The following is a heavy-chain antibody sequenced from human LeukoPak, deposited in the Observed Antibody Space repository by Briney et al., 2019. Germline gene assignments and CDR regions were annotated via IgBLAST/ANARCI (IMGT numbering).Heavy chain of an antibody. CDR2: MYYSGST. V-gene: IGHV4-39*01. CDR1: GGSISSSSYH. Sequence: SETLSLTCTASGGSISSSSYHWGWIRQPPGKGLEWIGGMYYSGSTYYNPSLKSRVTVSVDTSKNQFSLNLSSVTAADTAVYYCARISIVVVPAYFDYWGQGTLVTVSS. D-gene: IGHD2-2*01. CDR3: ARISIVVVPAYFDY. J-gene: IGHJ4*02.